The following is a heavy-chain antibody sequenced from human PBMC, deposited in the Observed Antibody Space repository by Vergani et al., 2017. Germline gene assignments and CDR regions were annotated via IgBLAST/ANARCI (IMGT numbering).Heavy chain of an antibody. D-gene: IGHD6-13*01. CDR1: DYSISSNYY. V-gene: IGHV4-38-2*02. Sequence: QVQLQESGPGLVKPSETLSLTCNVSDYSISSNYYWGWIRQPPGKGREWIGSMHHSGGTYYNPSLKSRVSISLDTSKNQVFLSLTSVTAADTAVYYCAKDGRRPWSNSWANFANWGQGILVTVSS. CDR3: AKDGRRPWSNSWANFAN. J-gene: IGHJ4*02. CDR2: MHHSGGT.